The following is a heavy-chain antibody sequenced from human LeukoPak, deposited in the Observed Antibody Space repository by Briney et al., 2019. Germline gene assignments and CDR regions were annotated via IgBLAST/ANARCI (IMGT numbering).Heavy chain of an antibody. CDR1: GDSISSFY. CDR3: ARMSRFSWTPYYFDY. Sequence: SETLSLTCTVSGDSISSFYWSWIRQPPGKGLEWIGYIYHNGITNYNPFLKSRVTISIDTSKTQFSLNVSSVTAADTAVYYCARMSRFSWTPYYFDYWSQGTLVIVSS. D-gene: IGHD3/OR15-3a*01. J-gene: IGHJ4*02. V-gene: IGHV4-59*01. CDR2: IYHNGIT.